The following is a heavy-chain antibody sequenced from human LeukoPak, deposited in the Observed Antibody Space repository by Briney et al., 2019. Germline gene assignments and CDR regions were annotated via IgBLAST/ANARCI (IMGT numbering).Heavy chain of an antibody. CDR1: GFTFSSYA. CDR3: AKGLDPSGGNPRIAARPRYFDY. J-gene: IGHJ4*02. D-gene: IGHD6-6*01. V-gene: IGHV3-23*01. Sequence: GGSLRLSCAASGFTFSSYAMSWVRQAPGKGLEWVSAISGSGGSTYYADSVKGRFTISRDNSKNTLYLQMNSLRAEDTAVYYCAKGLDPSGGNPRIAARPRYFDYWGQGTLVTVSS. CDR2: ISGSGGST.